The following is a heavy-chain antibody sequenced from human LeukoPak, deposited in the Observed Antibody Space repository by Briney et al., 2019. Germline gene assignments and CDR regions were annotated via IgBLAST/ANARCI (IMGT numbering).Heavy chain of an antibody. Sequence: GGSLRLSCAASGFTFSSYWMHWVRLGPGNGPVWVSRINGDGSYINYADSVKGRFTSSRDNAKNTLFLQMNSLRAEDTAMYFCVRDGRNWLWGQGTLVNVSS. CDR1: GFTFSSYW. J-gene: IGHJ4*02. D-gene: IGHD1-1*01. CDR3: VRDGRNWL. CDR2: INGDGSYI. V-gene: IGHV3-74*01.